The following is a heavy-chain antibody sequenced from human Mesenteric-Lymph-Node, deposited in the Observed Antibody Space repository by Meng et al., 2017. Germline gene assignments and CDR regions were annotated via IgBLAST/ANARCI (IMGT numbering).Heavy chain of an antibody. CDR1: GGSISSGDW. V-gene: IGHV4-4*02. J-gene: IGHJ4*02. D-gene: IGHD5-24*01. Sequence: QVQLQEAGPGLVKRSGTLSLTCAVSGGSISSGDWGSWVRPPPGKGLEWIGEMYHSGTTNYNPSLKSRVTSSMGKSNNQLSLKLNSVTAADTAVYYGATQESRDGHHPYWGQGTLVTVSS. CDR2: MYHSGTT. CDR3: ATQESRDGHHPY.